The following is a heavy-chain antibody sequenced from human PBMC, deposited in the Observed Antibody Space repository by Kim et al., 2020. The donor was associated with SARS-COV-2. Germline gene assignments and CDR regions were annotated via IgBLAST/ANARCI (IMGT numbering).Heavy chain of an antibody. J-gene: IGHJ4*02. V-gene: IGHV1-18*01. CDR3: VRPGDFFDFHN. Sequence: ASVKVSCKASGYNFVDYAISWVRQAPGQGLEWMGWITSDNRNINYAQRLQGRVTLTTDTSTSTAYMELRSLRSDDTAVYYCVRPGDFFDFHNWGQGTLVTVS. CDR1: GYNFVDYA. CDR2: ITSDNRNI.